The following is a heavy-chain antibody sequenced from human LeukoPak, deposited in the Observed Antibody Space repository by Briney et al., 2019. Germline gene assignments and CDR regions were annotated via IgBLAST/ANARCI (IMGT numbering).Heavy chain of an antibody. CDR3: ATNVLITVRYYFDY. V-gene: IGHV3-48*03. J-gene: IGHJ4*02. CDR2: ISSRTTI. D-gene: IGHD2-8*01. Sequence: PGGSLRLSCAASGFTFSNHEMNWVRQAPGKGLEWISYISSRTTIYYADSVKGRFTISRDNANHSLYLQMDNLRAEDTAVYYCATNVLITVRYYFDYWGQGALVTVSS. CDR1: GFTFSNHE.